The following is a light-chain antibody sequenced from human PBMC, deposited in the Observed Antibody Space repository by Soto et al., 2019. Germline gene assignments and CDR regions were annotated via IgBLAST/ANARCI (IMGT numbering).Light chain of an antibody. CDR1: QSVSSN. J-gene: IGKJ5*01. Sequence: EVLMTESPGTLSVSRGERSTLSCRASQSVSSNLAWYQQKHGQAPRLLIYGASTRATGIPARFSGSGSGTEFTLTISSLQSEDFAVYYCQQYDNWPPITFGQGTRLEIK. CDR3: QQYDNWPPIT. V-gene: IGKV3-15*01. CDR2: GAS.